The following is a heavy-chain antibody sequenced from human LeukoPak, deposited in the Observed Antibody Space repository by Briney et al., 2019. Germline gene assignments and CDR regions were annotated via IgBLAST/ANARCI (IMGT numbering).Heavy chain of an antibody. CDR3: ARIVVVPAAINSRYHNNWFDP. CDR2: MNPNSGNT. J-gene: IGHJ5*02. D-gene: IGHD2-2*02. V-gene: IGHV1-8*01. Sequence: GASVKVSCKASGYTFTSYDINWVRQATGQGLECMGWMNPNSGNTGYAQKFQGRVTMTRNTSISTAYMELSSLRSEDTAVYYCARIVVVPAAINSRYHNNWFDPWGQGTLVTVSS. CDR1: GYTFTSYD.